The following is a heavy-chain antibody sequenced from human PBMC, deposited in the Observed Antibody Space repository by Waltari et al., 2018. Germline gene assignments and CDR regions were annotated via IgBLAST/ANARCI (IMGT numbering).Heavy chain of an antibody. CDR1: GSTFTGYY. CDR3: ARDCGGDCYSGAFDI. V-gene: IGHV1-2*04. Sequence: QVQLVQSGAEVKKPGASVTVSCKASGSTFTGYYMHWVRQAPGQGLEWMGWINPNSGGTNYAQKFQGWVTMTRDTSISTAYMELSRLRSDDTAVYYCARDCGGDCYSGAFDIWGQGTMVTVSS. D-gene: IGHD2-21*02. J-gene: IGHJ3*02. CDR2: INPNSGGT.